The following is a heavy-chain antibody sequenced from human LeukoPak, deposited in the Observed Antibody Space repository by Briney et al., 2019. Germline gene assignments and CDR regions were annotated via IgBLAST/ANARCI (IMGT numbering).Heavy chain of an antibody. Sequence: ASVKVSCKASGYIFTGYYMHWVRQAPGQGLEWMGWINPNSGGTDYAQKFQDRVTMTRDTSISTAYMELSRLRSDDTAVYYCARDANIAATGPPYFDYWGQGTLVTVSS. CDR2: INPNSGGT. D-gene: IGHD6-13*01. V-gene: IGHV1-2*02. CDR3: ARDANIAATGPPYFDY. CDR1: GYIFTGYY. J-gene: IGHJ4*02.